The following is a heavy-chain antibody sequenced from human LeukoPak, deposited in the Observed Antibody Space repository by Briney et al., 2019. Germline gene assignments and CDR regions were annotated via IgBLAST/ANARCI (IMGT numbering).Heavy chain of an antibody. Sequence: GGSLRLSCAASGFTFSSYAMSWVRQAPGKGLEWVSAISGSGGSTYYADSVKSRFTISRDNSKNTLYLQMNSLRAEDTAVYYCAKDPLYSSSWYGYYGMDVWGQGTTVTVSS. CDR1: GFTFSSYA. V-gene: IGHV3-23*01. D-gene: IGHD6-13*01. CDR2: ISGSGGST. J-gene: IGHJ6*02. CDR3: AKDPLYSSSWYGYYGMDV.